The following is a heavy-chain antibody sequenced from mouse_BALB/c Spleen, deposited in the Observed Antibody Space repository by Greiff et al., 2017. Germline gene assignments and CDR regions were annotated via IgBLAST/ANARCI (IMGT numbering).Heavy chain of an antibody. CDR3: ARHLYYRYGVDY. J-gene: IGHJ2*01. Sequence: EVMLVESGGGLVKPGGSLKLSCAASGFAFSSYDMSWVRQTPEKRLEWVAYISSGGGSTYYPDTVKGRFTISRDNAKNTLYLQMSSLKSEDTAMYYCARHLYYRYGVDYWGQGTTLTVSS. V-gene: IGHV5-12-1*01. CDR2: ISSGGGST. CDR1: GFAFSSYD. D-gene: IGHD2-14*01.